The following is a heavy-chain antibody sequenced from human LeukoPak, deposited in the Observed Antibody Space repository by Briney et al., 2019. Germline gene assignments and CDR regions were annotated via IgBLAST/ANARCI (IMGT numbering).Heavy chain of an antibody. Sequence: SETLSLTCAVYGGSFSGYYWSWIRQPPGKGLEWIGEINHSGSTNYNPSLKSRVTISVDTSKNQFSLKLSSVTAADTAVYYCAREDDILTADAFDIWGQGTMVTVSS. V-gene: IGHV4-34*01. CDR3: AREDDILTADAFDI. D-gene: IGHD3-9*01. J-gene: IGHJ3*02. CDR1: GGSFSGYY. CDR2: INHSGST.